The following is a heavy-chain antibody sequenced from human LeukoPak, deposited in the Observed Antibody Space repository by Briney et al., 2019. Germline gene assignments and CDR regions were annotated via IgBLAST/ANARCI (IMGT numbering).Heavy chain of an antibody. D-gene: IGHD4-23*01. CDR2: ISGSGGST. CDR1: GFTFSSYW. J-gene: IGHJ4*02. CDR3: AKYGGNSDFYY. Sequence: GGSLRLSCAASGFTFSSYWMHWVRQAPGKGLVWVSAISGSGGSTYYADSVKGRFTISRDNSKNTLYLQMNSLRAEDTAVYYCAKYGGNSDFYYWGQGTLVTVSS. V-gene: IGHV3-23*01.